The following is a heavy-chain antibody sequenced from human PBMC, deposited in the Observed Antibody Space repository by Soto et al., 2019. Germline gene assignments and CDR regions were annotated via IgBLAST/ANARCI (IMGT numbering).Heavy chain of an antibody. J-gene: IGHJ4*02. V-gene: IGHV3-7*01. Sequence: PGGSLRLSCAASGFTFSSYWMSWVRQAPGKGLEWVANIKQDGSEKYYVDSVKGRFTISRDNAKNSLYLQMNSLRDEDTAVYYCARNAYGSSGSFHYWGQGTLVTVSS. CDR3: ARNAYGSSGSFHY. D-gene: IGHD3-22*01. CDR2: IKQDGSEK. CDR1: GFTFSSYW.